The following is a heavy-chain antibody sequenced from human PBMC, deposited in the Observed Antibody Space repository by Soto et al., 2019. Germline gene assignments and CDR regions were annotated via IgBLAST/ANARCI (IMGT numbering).Heavy chain of an antibody. CDR1: GASIGRGGYY. V-gene: IGHV4-31*03. J-gene: IGHJ4*02. CDR2: IHFSGET. D-gene: IGHD2-21*01. Sequence: QVQLQESGPGLMKPSQTLSLTCTVSGASIGRGGYYWTWIRQHPGKALEWMGHIHFSGETNYNPSLQGRLTMSIATSTNEFSRSLAAVPAADTAMYSCARDQGEDLDYWGQGTLVTVSS. CDR3: ARDQGEDLDY.